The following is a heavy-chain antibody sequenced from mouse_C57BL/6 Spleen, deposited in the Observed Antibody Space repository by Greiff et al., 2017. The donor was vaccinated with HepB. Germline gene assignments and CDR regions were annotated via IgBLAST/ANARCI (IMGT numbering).Heavy chain of an antibody. CDR1: GFTFNTYA. CDR2: IRSKSSNYAT. CDR3: VREGDRYFDV. V-gene: IGHV10-3*01. Sequence: EVKLMESGGGLVQPKGSLKLSCAASGFTFNTYAMHWVRQAPGQGLEWVARIRSKSSNYATYYADSVKDTFTISRADSQSMLYLQMNNVKAEDTSVCYCVREGDRYFDVWGTGTTVTVSS. D-gene: IGHD3-3*01. J-gene: IGHJ1*03.